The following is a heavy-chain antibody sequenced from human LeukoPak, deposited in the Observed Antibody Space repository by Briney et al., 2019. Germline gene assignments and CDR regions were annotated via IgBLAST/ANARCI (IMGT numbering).Heavy chain of an antibody. Sequence: GGSLRLSCAASGFTFSTYTMIWVRQAPGKGLEWVSSISTSSSDIYYGDSVKGRFTISRDNAKNSVFLQMNSLRAADTAVYYCARAGYSSSLFDYDFYMDVWGKGTTVTVSS. CDR3: ARAGYSSSLFDYDFYMDV. CDR1: GFTFSTYT. CDR2: ISTSSSDI. V-gene: IGHV3-21*01. D-gene: IGHD6-13*01. J-gene: IGHJ6*03.